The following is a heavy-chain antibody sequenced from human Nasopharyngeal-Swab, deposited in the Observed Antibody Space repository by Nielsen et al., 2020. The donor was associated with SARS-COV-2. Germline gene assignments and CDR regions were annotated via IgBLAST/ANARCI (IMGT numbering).Heavy chain of an antibody. CDR2: INWNGGST. J-gene: IGHJ5*02. V-gene: IGHV3-20*01. CDR1: GFTFVDYG. Sequence: ESLKISCAAYGFTFVDYGMSWVRQAPGKGLEWVSGINWNGGSTGYADSVKGRFTISRDNAKNSLYLQMNSLRAEDTALYHCARSGSGYARGWFDPWGQGTLVTVSS. CDR3: ARSGSGYARGWFDP. D-gene: IGHD5-12*01.